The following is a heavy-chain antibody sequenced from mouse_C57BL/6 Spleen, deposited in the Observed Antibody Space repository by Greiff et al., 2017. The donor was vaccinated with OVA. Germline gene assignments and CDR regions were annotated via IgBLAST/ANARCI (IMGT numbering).Heavy chain of an antibody. D-gene: IGHD1-1*01. Sequence: QVQLQQSGAELVKPGASVKLSCKASGYTFTSYWMQWVKQRPGQGLEWIGEIDPSDSYTNYNQKFKGKATLTVDTSSSTAYMQLSSLTSEDSAVYYCARSAAKITTVSYYFDYWGQGTTLTVSS. CDR2: IDPSDSYT. CDR3: ARSAAKITTVSYYFDY. V-gene: IGHV1-50*01. CDR1: GYTFTSYW. J-gene: IGHJ2*01.